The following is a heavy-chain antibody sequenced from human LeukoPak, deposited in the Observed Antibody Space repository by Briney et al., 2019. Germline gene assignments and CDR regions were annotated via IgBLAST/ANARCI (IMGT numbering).Heavy chain of an antibody. CDR1: GGSISSYY. CDR2: IYYSGST. V-gene: IGHV4-59*08. CDR3: ARHLWNNRRSSGWRAFDY. J-gene: IGHJ4*02. D-gene: IGHD6-19*01. Sequence: SETLSLTCTVSGGSISSYYWSWIRQPPGKGLEWIGYIYYSGSTNYNPSLKSRVTISVDTSKNQFSLKLSSVTAADTAVYCCARHLWNNRRSSGWRAFDYWGQGTLVTVSS.